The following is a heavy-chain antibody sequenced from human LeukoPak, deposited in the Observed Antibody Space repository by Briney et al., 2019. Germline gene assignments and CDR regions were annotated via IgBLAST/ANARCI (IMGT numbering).Heavy chain of an antibody. D-gene: IGHD2-15*01. CDR1: GYTFTSYD. CDR2: MNPNSGNT. J-gene: IGHJ5*02. V-gene: IGHV1-8*01. CDR3: ARGPWRNFLGYCSGGSCYRFDP. Sequence: ASVKVSCKASGYTFTSYDINWVRQATGQGLEWMGWMNPNSGNTGYAQKFQGRVTMTTDTSTSTAYMELRSLRSDDTAVYYCARGPWRNFLGYCSGGSCYRFDPWGQGTLVTVSS.